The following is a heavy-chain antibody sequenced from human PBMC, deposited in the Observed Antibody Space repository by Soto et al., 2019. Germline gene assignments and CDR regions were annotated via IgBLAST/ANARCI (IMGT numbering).Heavy chain of an antibody. CDR1: GFTFSGYA. Sequence: EVQLLDSGGGLVQPGGSLRLSCAASGFTFSGYALTWVRQAPGKGLEWVSAISGGGDATFYADSVKGRFTISRDNSKNALYLQMHTLRAEDTAVYYCARKVSGSTGRPDLWYFDLWCRGTLVTVSS. CDR3: ARKVSGSTGRPDLWYFDL. CDR2: ISGGGDAT. D-gene: IGHD3-10*01. V-gene: IGHV3-23*01. J-gene: IGHJ2*01.